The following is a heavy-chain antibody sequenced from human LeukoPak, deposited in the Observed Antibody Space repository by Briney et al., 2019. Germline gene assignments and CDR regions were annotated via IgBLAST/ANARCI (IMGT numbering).Heavy chain of an antibody. CDR2: IYFSGST. J-gene: IGHJ4*02. V-gene: IGHV4-61*05. CDR1: GGSIRSSYYY. D-gene: IGHD4-17*01. CDR3: ARGDYGDHAGY. Sequence: SSETLSLTCTVSGGSIRSSYYYWGWIRQPPGKGLEWIGYIYFSGSTNYNPSLKSRVTISLDMSKNQFSLKLSSVIAADTAVYYCARGDYGDHAGYWGQGTLVTVSS.